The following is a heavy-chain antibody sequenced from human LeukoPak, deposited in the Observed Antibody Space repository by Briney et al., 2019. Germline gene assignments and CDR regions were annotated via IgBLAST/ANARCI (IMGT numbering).Heavy chain of an antibody. V-gene: IGHV1-8*01. CDR3: VRLRDGYLTSAFDI. CDR2: MNPNSGNT. J-gene: IGHJ3*02. D-gene: IGHD5-24*01. Sequence: ASVKVSCKASGYTFTSYDINWVRQATGQGLEWMGWMNPNSGNTGYAQKFQGRVTMTRNTSISTAYMELSSLRSEDTAVYYCVRLRDGYLTSAFDIWGQGTMVTVSS. CDR1: GYTFTSYD.